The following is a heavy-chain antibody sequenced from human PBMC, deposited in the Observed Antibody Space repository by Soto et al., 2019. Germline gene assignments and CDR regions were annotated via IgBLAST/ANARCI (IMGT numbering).Heavy chain of an antibody. V-gene: IGHV3-7*03. J-gene: IGHJ4*02. CDR1: GFTFSNVW. CDR2: IKEDESEK. D-gene: IGHD6-19*01. CDR3: SRLYSSGWYGPGRY. Sequence: PGGSLRLSCSASGFTFSNVWMAWVRQAPGKGLEWVANIKEDESEKYYVDSVKGRFTVSRDNAKNSLYLQMNSLRAEDTALYYWSRLYSSGWYGPGRYWGQGTLVTVSS.